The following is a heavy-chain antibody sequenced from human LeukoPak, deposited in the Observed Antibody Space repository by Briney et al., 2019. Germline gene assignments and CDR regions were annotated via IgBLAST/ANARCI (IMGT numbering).Heavy chain of an antibody. CDR2: IIPIFGTA. CDR3: AREYCSSTSCYSIDP. CDR1: GGTFSSYA. V-gene: IGHV1-69*05. J-gene: IGHJ5*02. D-gene: IGHD2-2*02. Sequence: ASVKVSCKASGGTFSSYAISWVRQAPGQGLEWMGGIIPIFGTANYAQKFQGRVTITTDESTSTAYMELSSLRSGDTAVYYCAREYCSSTSCYSIDPWGQGTLVTVSS.